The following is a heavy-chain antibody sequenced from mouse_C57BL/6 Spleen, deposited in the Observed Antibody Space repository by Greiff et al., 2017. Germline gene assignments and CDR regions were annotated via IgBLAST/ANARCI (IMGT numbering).Heavy chain of an antibody. Sequence: QVQLKQSGAELVRPGASVTLSCKASGYTFTDYEMHWVKQTPVHGLEWIGAIDPETGGTAYNQKFKGKAILTADKSSSTAYMELRSLTSEDSAVYYCTSRRVITTVVATDFDYWGQGTTLTVSS. CDR2: IDPETGGT. CDR3: TSRRVITTVVATDFDY. V-gene: IGHV1-15*01. J-gene: IGHJ2*01. CDR1: GYTFTDYE. D-gene: IGHD1-1*01.